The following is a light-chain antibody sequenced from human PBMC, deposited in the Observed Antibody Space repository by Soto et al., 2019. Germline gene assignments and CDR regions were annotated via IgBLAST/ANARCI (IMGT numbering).Light chain of an antibody. CDR2: AAS. V-gene: IGKV1-8*01. Sequence: AIRMTQSPSSLSASTGDRVTITCRASQGISSYLAWYQQKPGKAPKLLIDAASTLQSGVPSRFSGSGSGTDFTLTISCLQSEDFATYYCQQYYSYPPRTFGQGTKVDIK. CDR3: QQYYSYPPRT. CDR1: QGISSY. J-gene: IGKJ1*01.